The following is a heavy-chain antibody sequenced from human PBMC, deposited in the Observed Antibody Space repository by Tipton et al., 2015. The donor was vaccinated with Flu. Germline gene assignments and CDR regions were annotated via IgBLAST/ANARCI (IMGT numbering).Heavy chain of an antibody. V-gene: IGHV4-34*01. CDR3: VRVIVGASGTFDI. J-gene: IGHJ3*02. Sequence: TLSLTCAVYGGSFSSYYWSWIRQPPGKGLEWIGEINHSGSTSYNPSLKSRVTISVDTSKNQFSLKLSSVTAADTAVYYCVRVIVGASGTFDIWGQGTMVTVSS. CDR1: GGSFSSYY. CDR2: INHSGST. D-gene: IGHD1-26*01.